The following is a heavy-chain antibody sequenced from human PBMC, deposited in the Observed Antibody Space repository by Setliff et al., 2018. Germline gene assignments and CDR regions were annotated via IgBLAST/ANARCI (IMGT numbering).Heavy chain of an antibody. Sequence: GGSLRLSCAASGVTFSRHAMHWVRQAPGRGLEWVAVMSNDGSDKNYADSVKGRFTISRDNSKNTLYLQMNSLRAEDTAVYYCARTYCSDTSCYDYYYYMDVWGKGTTVTVSS. V-gene: IGHV3-30*01. D-gene: IGHD2-2*01. J-gene: IGHJ6*03. CDR2: MSNDGSDK. CDR1: GVTFSRHA. CDR3: ARTYCSDTSCYDYYYYMDV.